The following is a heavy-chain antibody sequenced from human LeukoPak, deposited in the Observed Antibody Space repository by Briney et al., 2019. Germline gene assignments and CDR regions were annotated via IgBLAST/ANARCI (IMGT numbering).Heavy chain of an antibody. CDR2: IYSSGST. CDR1: GFTFSNSW. J-gene: IGHJ4*02. V-gene: IGHV3-66*01. Sequence: GGSLRLSCAGSGFTFSNSWMGWVRQAPGKGLEWVSMIYSSGSTYYADSVKGRFTISRDNSKNTLYLQMNSLRAEDTAVYYCARDLRGVNPFDYWGQGTLVTVSS. CDR3: ARDLRGVNPFDY. D-gene: IGHD1-14*01.